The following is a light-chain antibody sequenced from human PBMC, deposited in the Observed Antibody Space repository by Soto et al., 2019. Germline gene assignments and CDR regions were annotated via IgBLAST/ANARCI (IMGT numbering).Light chain of an antibody. CDR2: YDS. CDR3: QVWDSSSDRDVV. V-gene: IGLV3-21*04. J-gene: IGLJ2*01. Sequence: SYELTQPPSVSVAPGKTARITCGGNHIGSKSAHWYQQKPGQAPVLVIYYDSDRPSGIPERFSGSNSGNTATLTISRVEAGDEADYYCQVWDSSSDRDVVFGGGTKLTVL. CDR1: HIGSKS.